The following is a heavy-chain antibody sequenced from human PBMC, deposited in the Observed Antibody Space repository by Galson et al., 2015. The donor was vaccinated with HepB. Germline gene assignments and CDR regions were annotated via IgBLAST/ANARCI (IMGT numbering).Heavy chain of an antibody. D-gene: IGHD3-10*01. Sequence: SVKVSCKVSGYTLAELSMHWVRQAPGKGLEWMGGFDPEDGETIYAQKFQGRVTMTEDTSTDTAYMELSSLRSEDTAVYYCATGTYNSITMVRGVHKYGTYFDYWGQGTLVTVSS. CDR2: FDPEDGET. CDR3: ATGTYNSITMVRGVHKYGTYFDY. J-gene: IGHJ4*02. CDR1: GYTLAELS. V-gene: IGHV1-24*01.